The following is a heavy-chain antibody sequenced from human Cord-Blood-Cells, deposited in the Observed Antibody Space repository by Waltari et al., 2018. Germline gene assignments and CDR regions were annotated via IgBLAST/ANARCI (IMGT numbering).Heavy chain of an antibody. CDR1: GFTFSSYA. CDR2: IRGRGGRT. D-gene: IGHD3-16*01. V-gene: IGHV3-23*01. CDR3: AKGGGR. Sequence: EVQLLESGGGLVQPGGSLRLSCAASGFTFSSYAMSWVRQAAGRGREWVSAIRGRGGRTYYANSLKGRFTISRDNSKNPLYLQMNSRRAEDTAVYYCAKGGGRWGQGTLVTVSS. J-gene: IGHJ4*02.